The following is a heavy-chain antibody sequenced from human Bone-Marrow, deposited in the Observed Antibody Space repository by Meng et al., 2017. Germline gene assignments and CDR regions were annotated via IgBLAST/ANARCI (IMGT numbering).Heavy chain of an antibody. Sequence: QVQLVEAGGGVVKPGRSLRLSCAASGFTFSSYAMHWVRQAPGKGLEWVAVISYDGSNKYYADSVKGRFTISRDNSKNTLYLQMNSLRAEDTAVYYCARVHFDYWGQGTLVTVSS. CDR2: ISYDGSNK. J-gene: IGHJ4*02. CDR1: GFTFSSYA. V-gene: IGHV3-30*01. CDR3: ARVHFDY.